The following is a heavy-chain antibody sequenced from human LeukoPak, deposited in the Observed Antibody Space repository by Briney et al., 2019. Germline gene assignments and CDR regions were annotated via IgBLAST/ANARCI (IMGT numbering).Heavy chain of an antibody. J-gene: IGHJ4*02. D-gene: IGHD1-26*01. Sequence: GGSLRLSCAASGFTFTDYYMSWIRQAPGKGLEWVAVISYDGSNKYYADSVKGRFTISRDNSKNTLYLQMNSLRAEDTAVYYCAREGGSYSGSAALDYWGQGTLVTVSS. CDR3: AREGGSYSGSAALDY. CDR2: ISYDGSNK. V-gene: IGHV3-30-3*01. CDR1: GFTFTDYY.